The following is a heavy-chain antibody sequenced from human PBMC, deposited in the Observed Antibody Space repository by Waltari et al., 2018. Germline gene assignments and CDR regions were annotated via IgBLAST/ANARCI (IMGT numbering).Heavy chain of an antibody. D-gene: IGHD2-8*01. Sequence: EVQLVESGGGLVQPGGSLRLSCAASGFTFCNYWMNWLRQAPGKGLEWGANGQHDGTEKYYLDSVKGRFTISRDNAKSSLYLQMDSLRAEDTAIYYCARDGRGVNSQFNLFDLWGQGLQVTVSS. J-gene: IGHJ5*02. CDR1: GFTFCNYW. CDR2: GQHDGTEK. V-gene: IGHV3-7*01. CDR3: ARDGRGVNSQFNLFDL.